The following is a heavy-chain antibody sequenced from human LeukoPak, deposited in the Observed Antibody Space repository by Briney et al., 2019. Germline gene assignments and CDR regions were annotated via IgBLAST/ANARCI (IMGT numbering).Heavy chain of an antibody. CDR3: AKIMGSRHC. J-gene: IGHJ4*02. D-gene: IGHD3-10*01. V-gene: IGHV3-23*01. Sequence: GGSLRLSCEASGFTFSSYAISWVRQAPVRGLEWVAIVTNNGGATYYADSVKGRFTISRDNSKNTLYLQMNSLRAEDTAVYYCAKIMGSRHCWGQGTLVTVSS. CDR2: VTNNGGAT. CDR1: GFTFSSYA.